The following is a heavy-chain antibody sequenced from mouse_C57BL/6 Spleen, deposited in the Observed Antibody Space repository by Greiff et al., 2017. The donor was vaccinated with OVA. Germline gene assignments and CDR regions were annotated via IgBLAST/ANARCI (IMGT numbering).Heavy chain of an antibody. D-gene: IGHD1-1*01. CDR3: ARLFITTVVAQFDY. CDR1: GYAFSSSW. V-gene: IGHV1-82*01. Sequence: QVQLQQSGPELVKPGASVKISCKASGYAFSSSWMNWVKQRPGKGLEWIGRIYPGDGDTNYNGKFKGKATLTADKSSSTAYMQLSSLTSEDSAVYFCARLFITTVVAQFDYWGQGTTLTVAS. J-gene: IGHJ2*01. CDR2: IYPGDGDT.